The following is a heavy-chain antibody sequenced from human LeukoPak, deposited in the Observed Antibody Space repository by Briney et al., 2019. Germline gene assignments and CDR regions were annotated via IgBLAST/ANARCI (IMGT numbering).Heavy chain of an antibody. J-gene: IGHJ4*02. D-gene: IGHD1-20*01. CDR3: ARGLLTGRGYFVY. CDR1: GGSISSYY. CDR2: IYYTGYT. V-gene: IGHV4-59*01. Sequence: SETLSLTCTVSGGSISSYYWNWIRQPPGKGLEWIGYIYYTGYTNYNPSLKSRVTISVGTSKKQFSLKLNSVTAADTAVYYCARGLLTGRGYFVYWGRATLVSVPS.